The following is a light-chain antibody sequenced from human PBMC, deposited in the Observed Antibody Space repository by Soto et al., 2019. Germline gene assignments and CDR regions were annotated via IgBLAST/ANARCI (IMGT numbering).Light chain of an antibody. CDR3: QQYGTSPVT. Sequence: EIVLTQSPGTLSLSPGERATLSRRASQTISSSYLAWYQQKPGQAPRLLIYAASSRATGIPDRFSGSGSGTDFTLTISRLEPEDSAVYYCQQYGTSPVTFGGGTKVEIK. CDR2: AAS. CDR1: QTISSSY. V-gene: IGKV3-20*01. J-gene: IGKJ4*01.